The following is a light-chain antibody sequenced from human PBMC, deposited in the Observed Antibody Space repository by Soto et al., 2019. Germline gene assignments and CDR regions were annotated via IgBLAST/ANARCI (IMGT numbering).Light chain of an antibody. CDR3: QQYNNCPAWT. V-gene: IGKV3D-15*01. Sequence: EIVMTQSPATLSVSPGERATLSCRASQSVSSNLAWYQQKPGQAPRLLIYGASTRSTGIPARFSGSGSGTEFPLTITSLQYEHVAVYYCQQYNNCPAWTFGHGTKVEIK. CDR1: QSVSSN. J-gene: IGKJ1*01. CDR2: GAS.